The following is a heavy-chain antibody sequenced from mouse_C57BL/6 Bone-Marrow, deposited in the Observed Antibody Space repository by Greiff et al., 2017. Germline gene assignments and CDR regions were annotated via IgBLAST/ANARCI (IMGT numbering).Heavy chain of an antibody. J-gene: IGHJ3*01. CDR2: ISSGSSTV. CDR3: ARGWLPAWFAY. CDR1: GFTFSDYG. Sequence: VQVVESGGGLVKPGGSLKFSCAASGFTFSDYGMHWVRQAPEKGLEWVTYISSGSSTVYYADTVKGRFTISSDNARNTSFLQMTSLGSEDTAMFYCARGWLPAWFAYWGQGTLVTVSA. D-gene: IGHD2-2*01. V-gene: IGHV5-17*01.